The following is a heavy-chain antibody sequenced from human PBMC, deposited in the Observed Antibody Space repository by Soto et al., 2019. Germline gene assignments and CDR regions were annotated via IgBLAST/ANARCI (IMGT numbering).Heavy chain of an antibody. V-gene: IGHV3-48*02. CDR2: ISSSSSTI. CDR1: GFTFSSYS. J-gene: IGHJ4*02. CDR3: ASQPTDYYDSSGYCGGFDY. D-gene: IGHD3-22*01. Sequence: GGSLRLSCAASGFTFSSYSMNWVRQAPGKGLEWVSYISSSSSTIYYADSVKGRFTISRDNAKNSLYLQMNSLRDEDTAVYYCASQPTDYYDSSGYCGGFDYWGQGTLVTVSS.